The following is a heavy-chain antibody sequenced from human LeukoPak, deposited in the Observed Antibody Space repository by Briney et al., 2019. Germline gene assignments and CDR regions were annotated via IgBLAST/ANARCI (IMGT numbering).Heavy chain of an antibody. Sequence: GGSLRLSCAATGFTFSNYAIHWGRQAPGKGLEWVAFISDDGSRQHYADSVKGRFTISRDNSKNTLYLQMNSLRAEDTAVYYCAKDQLAYCGGDCYSAPWGQGTLVTVSS. CDR1: GFTFSNYA. CDR3: AKDQLAYCGGDCYSAP. D-gene: IGHD2-21*02. CDR2: ISDDGSRQ. V-gene: IGHV3-30-3*01. J-gene: IGHJ5*02.